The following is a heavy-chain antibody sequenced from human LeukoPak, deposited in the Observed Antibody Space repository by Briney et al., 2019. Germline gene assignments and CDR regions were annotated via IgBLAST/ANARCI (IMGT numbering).Heavy chain of an antibody. J-gene: IGHJ5*02. Sequence: ASVKVSCKASGYTFTSYGISWVRQAPGQGLEWMGWISAYNGNTNCAQKLQGRVTMTTDTSTSTAYMELRSLRSDDTAVYYCARWSISSWYNWFDPWGQGTLVTVSS. CDR1: GYTFTSYG. V-gene: IGHV1-18*01. CDR2: ISAYNGNT. D-gene: IGHD6-13*01. CDR3: ARWSISSWYNWFDP.